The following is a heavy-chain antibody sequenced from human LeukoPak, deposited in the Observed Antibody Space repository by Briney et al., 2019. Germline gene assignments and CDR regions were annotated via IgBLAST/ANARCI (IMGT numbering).Heavy chain of an antibody. D-gene: IGHD3-3*01. Sequence: ASVKVSCKASGYTFTGYYVHWVRQAPGQGLEWMGWINPNSGGTNYAQKFQGRVTMTRDTSISTAYMELSRLRSDDTAVYYCARVFDFWSGYELFYYYYGMDVWGQGTTVTVSS. CDR3: ARVFDFWSGYELFYYYYGMDV. J-gene: IGHJ6*02. V-gene: IGHV1-2*02. CDR1: GYTFTGYY. CDR2: INPNSGGT.